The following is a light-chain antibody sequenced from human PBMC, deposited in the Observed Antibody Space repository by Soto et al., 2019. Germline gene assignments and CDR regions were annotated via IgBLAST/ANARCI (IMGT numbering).Light chain of an antibody. CDR1: SSDVGGYNY. J-gene: IGLJ3*02. Sequence: QSVLTQPASVSGSPGQSITISCTGTSSDVGGYNYVSWYQQHPGKAPRLMVYEVSNRPSGVSNRFSGFKSGNTASLTISGLQTEDEADYYCSSYTSSGTWVFGGGTKVTVL. CDR2: EVS. V-gene: IGLV2-14*01. CDR3: SSYTSSGTWV.